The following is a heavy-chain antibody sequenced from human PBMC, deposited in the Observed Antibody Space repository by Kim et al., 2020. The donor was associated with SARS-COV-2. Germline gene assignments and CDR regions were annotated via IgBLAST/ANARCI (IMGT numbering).Heavy chain of an antibody. CDR3: ARGSYGRDYYYYYGMDV. CDR1: GGTFSSYA. Sequence: SVKVSCKASGGTFSSYAISWVRQAPGQGLEWMGGIIPIFGTANYAQKFQGRVTITADESTSTAYMELSSLRSEDTAVYYCARGSYGRDYYYYYGMDVWGQGTTVTVSS. V-gene: IGHV1-69*13. J-gene: IGHJ6*02. CDR2: IIPIFGTA. D-gene: IGHD4-17*01.